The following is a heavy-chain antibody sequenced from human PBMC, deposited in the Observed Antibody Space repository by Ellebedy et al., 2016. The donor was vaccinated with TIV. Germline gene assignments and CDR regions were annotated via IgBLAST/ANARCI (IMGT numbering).Heavy chain of an antibody. CDR2: ISSSSTYI. CDR1: GFTFSSYT. CDR3: ARSMTNWYRFNI. J-gene: IGHJ3*02. Sequence: PGGSLRLSCAASGFTFSSYTMNWVRQAPERGLEWVSSISSSSTYIFYADSVKGRFTISRDNAKKSLFLQMNSLRAEDTAVYFCARSMTNWYRFNIWGQGTMVTVSS. V-gene: IGHV3-21*01. D-gene: IGHD1-1*01.